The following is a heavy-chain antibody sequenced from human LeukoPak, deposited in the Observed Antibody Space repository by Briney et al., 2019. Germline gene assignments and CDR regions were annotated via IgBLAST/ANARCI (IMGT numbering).Heavy chain of an antibody. Sequence: GGSLRLSCAASGFTVSSNYMSWVRQAPGKGLEWVSVIYSGGSTYYADSVKGRFTISRDNSKNTLYLQMNSLRAEDTAVYYCARDLYYGSSGYYYVYWGQGTLVTVSS. CDR2: IYSGGST. CDR1: GFTVSSNY. CDR3: ARDLYYGSSGYYYVY. D-gene: IGHD3-22*01. J-gene: IGHJ4*02. V-gene: IGHV3-66*01.